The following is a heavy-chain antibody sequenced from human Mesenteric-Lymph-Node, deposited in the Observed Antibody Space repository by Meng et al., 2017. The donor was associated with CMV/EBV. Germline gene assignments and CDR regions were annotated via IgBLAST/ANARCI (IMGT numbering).Heavy chain of an antibody. V-gene: IGHV4-4*02. Sequence: VSGDSISSNYWWSWVRQPPGKGLEWIGEIYHSGRTNYPPSLKSRVTISMDKSKNQLSLKLTSVTAADTAIYYCARDLYGSGNLSPGWGQGTLVTVSS. CDR3: ARDLYGSGNLSPG. D-gene: IGHD3-10*01. CDR1: GDSISSNYW. CDR2: IYHSGRT. J-gene: IGHJ4*02.